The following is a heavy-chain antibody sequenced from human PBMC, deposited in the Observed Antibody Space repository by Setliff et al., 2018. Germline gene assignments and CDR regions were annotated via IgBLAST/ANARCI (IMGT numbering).Heavy chain of an antibody. D-gene: IGHD3-10*01. CDR1: GGSFSGYY. CDR2: INHSGST. V-gene: IGHV4-34*01. Sequence: SETLSLTCAVYGGSFSGYYWSWIRQPPGKGLEWIGEINHSGSTNYNPSLKSRVTISIDKSRNQFSLNLNSVTAADTAVYFCARVGRGSPIDYMDVWGKGTTVTVSS. CDR3: ARVGRGSPIDYMDV. J-gene: IGHJ6*03.